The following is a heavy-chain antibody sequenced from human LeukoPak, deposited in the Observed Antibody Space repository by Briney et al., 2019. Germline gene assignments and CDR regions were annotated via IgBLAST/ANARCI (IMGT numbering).Heavy chain of an antibody. CDR3: ARDRGVGATAGFNWFDP. CDR1: GFTFSTYN. CDR2: ISGSSSYI. Sequence: GGSLRLSCAASGFTFSTYNMNWVRQTPGKGLEWVSSISGSSSYIYYADSMKGRFTISRDNAKNSLYLQMNSLRAEDTGVYYCARDRGVGATAGFNWFDPWGQGTLVTVSS. J-gene: IGHJ5*02. V-gene: IGHV3-21*01. D-gene: IGHD1-26*01.